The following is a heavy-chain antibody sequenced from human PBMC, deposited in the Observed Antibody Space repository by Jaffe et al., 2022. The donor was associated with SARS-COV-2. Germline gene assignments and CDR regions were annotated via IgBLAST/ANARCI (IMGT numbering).Heavy chain of an antibody. CDR1: GGSISRSIYY. D-gene: IGHD3-10*01. CDR2: MYSTGTT. CDR3: ARQPFGELSLYFDF. V-gene: IGHV4-39*01. Sequence: QLQLQESGPGLVKLSETLSLTCTVSGGSISRSIYYWGWIRQPPGKGLEWIGSMYSTGTTYYSPSLKSRVTISVDTSKNQFSLRLSSVTAADTAVYYCARQPFGELSLYFDFWGQGTLVTVSS. J-gene: IGHJ4*02.